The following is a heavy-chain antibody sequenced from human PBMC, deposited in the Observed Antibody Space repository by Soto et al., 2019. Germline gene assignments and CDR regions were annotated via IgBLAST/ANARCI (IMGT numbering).Heavy chain of an antibody. D-gene: IGHD6-13*01. CDR3: ASHSSSWYGAPFFHH. V-gene: IGHV4-59*01. J-gene: IGHJ1*01. CDR2: IYYSGST. Sequence: SETLSLTCTVSGGSISSYYWSWIRQPPGKGLEWIGYIYYSGSTNYNPSLKSRVTISVDTSKNQFSLKLSSVTAADTAVYYCASHSSSWYGAPFFHHWGQGTLVTVSS. CDR1: GGSISSYY.